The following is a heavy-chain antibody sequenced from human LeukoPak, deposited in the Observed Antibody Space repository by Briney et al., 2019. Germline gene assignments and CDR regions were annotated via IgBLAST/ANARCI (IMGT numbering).Heavy chain of an antibody. CDR2: INPNRGGT. CDR1: GYTFTGYY. J-gene: IGHJ4*02. Sequence: ASVKVSCMPSGYTFTGYYMHWVRQAPGQGLEWMGWINPNRGGTNYAQKFQDRVTMHRDTPIRTDDMELSKLHASDPAVDYCARRRSSGYYFPLYDYWGQGTLVTGS. V-gene: IGHV1-2*02. D-gene: IGHD3-22*01. CDR3: ARRRSSGYYFPLYDY.